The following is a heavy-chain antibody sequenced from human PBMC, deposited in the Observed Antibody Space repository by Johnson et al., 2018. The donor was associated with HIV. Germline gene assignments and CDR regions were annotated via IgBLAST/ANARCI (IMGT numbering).Heavy chain of an antibody. V-gene: IGHV3-7*05. J-gene: IGHJ3*02. Sequence: MQLVESGGNLVQPGGSLRLSCAASGFTFSSYWMSWVRQAPGKGLEWVANIKQDGSEKYYVDSVKGRFTISRDNAENSLYLQLNVLRVEDTALFYCVTLRVWSRAFDIWCQGTLFTVSS. CDR2: IKQDGSEK. CDR3: VTLRVWSRAFDI. CDR1: GFTFSSYW. D-gene: IGHD2-8*01.